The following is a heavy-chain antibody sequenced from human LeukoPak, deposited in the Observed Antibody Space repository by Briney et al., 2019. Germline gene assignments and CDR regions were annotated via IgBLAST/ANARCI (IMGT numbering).Heavy chain of an antibody. V-gene: IGHV4-59*08. CDR1: GGSISSYY. J-gene: IGHJ5*02. CDR2: IYYSGST. Sequence: LETLSLTCTVSGGSISSYYWSWIRQPPGKGLEWIGYIYYSGSTNYNPSLKSRVTISVDTSKNQFSLKLSSVTAADTAVYYCARQGCSGGSCYSLWFDPWGQGTLVTVSS. D-gene: IGHD2-15*01. CDR3: ARQGCSGGSCYSLWFDP.